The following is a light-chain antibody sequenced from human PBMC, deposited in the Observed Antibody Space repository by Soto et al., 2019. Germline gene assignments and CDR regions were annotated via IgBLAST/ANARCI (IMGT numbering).Light chain of an antibody. CDR1: QSISSY. CDR3: LQNNSYPWT. Sequence: DIQMTQSPSSLSASVGDRVTITCRASQSISSYLNWFQQKPGKAPKVLIWDATTLHRGVPSRFSGSRSGTEITLTISILQPEDSATYYRLQNNSYPWTFGQGTKVDIK. J-gene: IGKJ1*01. V-gene: IGKV1-17*01. CDR2: DAT.